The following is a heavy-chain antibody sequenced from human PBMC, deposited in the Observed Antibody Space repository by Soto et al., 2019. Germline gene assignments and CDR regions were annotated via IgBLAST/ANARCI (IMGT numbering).Heavy chain of an antibody. CDR1: GGTFSSYA. CDR3: ARDLANWNERSLDY. CDR2: IIPIFGTA. J-gene: IGHJ4*02. D-gene: IGHD1-1*01. V-gene: IGHV1-69*01. Sequence: QVQLVQSGAEVKKPGSSVKVSCKASGGTFSSYAISWVRQAPGQGLEWMGGIIPIFGTANYGQKFQGRVKITAEDSTSTAYTELSSLRSEHTAVYYCARDLANWNERSLDYWGQGTLVTVPP.